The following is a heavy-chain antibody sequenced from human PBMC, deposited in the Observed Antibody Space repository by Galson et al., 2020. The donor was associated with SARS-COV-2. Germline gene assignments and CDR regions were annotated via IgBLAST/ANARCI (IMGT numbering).Heavy chain of an antibody. CDR2: INPGDSDT. CDR3: ARLSGSGWYTGGY. CDR1: GYSFTNYW. V-gene: IGHV5-51*01. J-gene: IGHJ4*02. D-gene: IGHD6-19*01. Sequence: GESLKISCKGSGYSFTNYWIAWVRQMPGKGLEWVGIINPGDSDTRYSPSFQGQVTISADKSISTAYLQWSSLKASDTAMYYCARLSGSGWYTGGYWGQGTRVTVSS.